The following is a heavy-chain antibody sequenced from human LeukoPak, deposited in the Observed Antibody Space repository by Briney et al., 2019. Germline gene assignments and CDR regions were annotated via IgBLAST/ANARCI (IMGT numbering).Heavy chain of an antibody. CDR3: AKRGYSGYDFLDC. D-gene: IGHD5-12*01. V-gene: IGHV3-30*18. Sequence: GGSLRLSCAASGFTFSSYGMHWVRQAPGKGLEWVAIISYDGSHQYYADAVKGRFTISRDNSKNTLYLQMNSLRAEDTAVYYCAKRGYSGYDFLDCWGQGTLVTVSS. J-gene: IGHJ4*02. CDR1: GFTFSSYG. CDR2: ISYDGSHQ.